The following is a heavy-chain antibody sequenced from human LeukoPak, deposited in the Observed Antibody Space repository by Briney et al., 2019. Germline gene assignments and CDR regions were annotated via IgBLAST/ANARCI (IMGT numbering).Heavy chain of an antibody. J-gene: IGHJ5*02. V-gene: IGHV1-8*01. CDR2: MNPKSGNT. CDR1: GYPFSNYD. CDR3: TKASLAFGTRYFDP. Sequence: ASVKVSCKASGYPFSNYDINWVRQAPGQGLEWMGWMNPKSGNTGYGQKFQGRVTMTRVTSITTAYMELRSLRSDDTAVYYCTKASLAFGTRYFDPWGQGTLVTVSS. D-gene: IGHD3-10*01.